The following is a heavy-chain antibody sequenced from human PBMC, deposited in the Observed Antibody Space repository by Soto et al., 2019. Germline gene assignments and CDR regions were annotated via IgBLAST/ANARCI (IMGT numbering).Heavy chain of an antibody. Sequence: ALVKVSCKSSGYAFTGYYIHWVRQAPGQGLEWMGWINPNSGDTNYAQKFQGRVTMTRDTSFSTAYMELSSLRSDDTAVYYCATRYSYVHFWGQGTLVTV. J-gene: IGHJ4*02. CDR2: INPNSGDT. V-gene: IGHV1-2*02. CDR1: GYAFTGYY. CDR3: ATRYSYVHF. D-gene: IGHD5-18*01.